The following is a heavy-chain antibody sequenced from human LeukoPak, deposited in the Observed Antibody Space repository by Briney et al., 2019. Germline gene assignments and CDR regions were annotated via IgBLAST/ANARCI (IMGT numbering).Heavy chain of an antibody. V-gene: IGHV5-51*01. J-gene: IGHJ6*02. CDR3: ARETANQYGMDV. CDR2: IYPDDSNP. Sequence: GQSLKISCKGSGYSFTNYWIGWVRQMPGKGLEWLGIIYPDDSNPRYSPSFQGQATISVDKSISTAYLQWSSLKASDTAMYYCARETANQYGMDVWGQGTTVTVSS. CDR1: GYSFTNYW.